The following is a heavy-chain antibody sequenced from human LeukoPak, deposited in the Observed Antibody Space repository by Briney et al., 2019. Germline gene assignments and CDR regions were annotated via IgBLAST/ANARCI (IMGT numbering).Heavy chain of an antibody. J-gene: IGHJ5*02. CDR1: GGSISSSSYY. CDR2: IYYSGST. Sequence: SETLSLTCTVSGGSISSSSYYWGWIRQPPGKGLEWIGSIYYSGSTYYNPSLKSRVTISVDTSKNQFSLKLSSVTAADTAVYYCARPTYGTSPFLVDPWGQGTLVTVSS. V-gene: IGHV4-39*01. CDR3: ARPTYGTSPFLVDP. D-gene: IGHD2/OR15-2a*01.